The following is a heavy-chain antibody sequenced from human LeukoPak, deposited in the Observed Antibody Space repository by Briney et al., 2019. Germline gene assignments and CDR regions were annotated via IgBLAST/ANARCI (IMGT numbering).Heavy chain of an antibody. CDR1: GGSISSYY. V-gene: IGHV4-59*01. CDR2: IYYSGST. D-gene: IGHD1-7*01. J-gene: IGHJ3*02. Sequence: PSETLSLTCTVSGGSISSYYWSWIRQPPGKGLEWIGYIYYSGSTNYNPSLKSRVTISVDTSKNQFSLKLSSVTAADTAVYYCARAKTGTTRRGAFDIWGQGTMVTVSS. CDR3: ARAKTGTTRRGAFDI.